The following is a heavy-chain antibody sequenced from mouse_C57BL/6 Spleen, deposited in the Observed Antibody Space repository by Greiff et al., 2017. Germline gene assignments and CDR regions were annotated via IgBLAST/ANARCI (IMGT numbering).Heavy chain of an antibody. V-gene: IGHV5-9-1*02. Sequence: EVKLMESGEGLVKPGGSLKLSCAASGFTFSSYAMSWVRQTPEKRLEWVAYISSGGDYIYYADTVKGRFTISRDNARNTLYLQMSSLKSEDTAMYYCTTTNYWYCDVWGTGTTVTVSS. J-gene: IGHJ1*03. CDR2: ISSGGDYI. CDR3: TTTNYWYCDV. CDR1: GFTFSSYA. D-gene: IGHD5-5*01.